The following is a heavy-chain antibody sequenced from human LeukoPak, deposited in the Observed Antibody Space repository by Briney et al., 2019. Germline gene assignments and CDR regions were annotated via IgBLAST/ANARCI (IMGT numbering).Heavy chain of an antibody. CDR2: IKQDGSEK. D-gene: IGHD3-3*01. J-gene: IGHJ6*02. CDR1: GFTFRSYW. V-gene: IGHV3-7*01. CDR3: ARGHYDFWSGYQSYGMDV. Sequence: GGSLRLSCAASGFTFRSYWMSWVRQAPGKGLEWVANIKQDGSEKYYVDSVKGRFTISRDNAKNSLYLQMNSLRAEDTAVYYCARGHYDFWSGYQSYGMDVWGQGTTVTVSS.